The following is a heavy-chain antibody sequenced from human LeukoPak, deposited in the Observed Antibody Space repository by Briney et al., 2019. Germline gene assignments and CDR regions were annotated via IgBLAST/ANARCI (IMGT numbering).Heavy chain of an antibody. Sequence: PGGSLRLSCAASGFTFSSYSMNWVRQAPGKGLEWVSSISSSSSYIYYADSVKGRFTISRDNAKNSLYLQMNSLRAEDTAVYYCARDPEDNFWSGPRELDYWGQGTLVTVSS. D-gene: IGHD3-3*01. CDR2: ISSSSSYI. J-gene: IGHJ4*02. CDR3: ARDPEDNFWSGPRELDY. CDR1: GFTFSSYS. V-gene: IGHV3-21*01.